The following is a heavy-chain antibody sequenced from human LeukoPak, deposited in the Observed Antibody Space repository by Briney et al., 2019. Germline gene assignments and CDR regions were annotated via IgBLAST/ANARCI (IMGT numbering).Heavy chain of an antibody. CDR3: ARDPEEWMIPIDY. CDR2: INHDGSEK. CDR1: GFSFSNYW. V-gene: IGHV3-7*01. D-gene: IGHD3-3*01. Sequence: PGGSLRLSCAASGFSFSNYWMSWVRQAPGKGLEWVANINHDGSEKNYVGSVKGRFTISRDNAKNSLTLQMNSLRAEDTAAYYCARDPEEWMIPIDYWGQGTLVTVSS. J-gene: IGHJ4*02.